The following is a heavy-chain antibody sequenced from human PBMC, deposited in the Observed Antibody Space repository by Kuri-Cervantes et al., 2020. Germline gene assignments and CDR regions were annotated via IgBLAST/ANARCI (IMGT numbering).Heavy chain of an antibody. CDR3: ARHIGPLENWFDP. CDR1: GGSISSSSYY. CDR2: IYYSGST. D-gene: IGHD1-1*01. Sequence: SETLSLTCSVSGGSISSSSYYWGWIRQPPGKGLEWIGSIYYSGSTYYNPSLESRVTISLDKSKNQFSLKLSSVTAADTAVYYCARHIGPLENWFDPWGQGTLVTVSS. V-gene: IGHV4-39*01. J-gene: IGHJ5*02.